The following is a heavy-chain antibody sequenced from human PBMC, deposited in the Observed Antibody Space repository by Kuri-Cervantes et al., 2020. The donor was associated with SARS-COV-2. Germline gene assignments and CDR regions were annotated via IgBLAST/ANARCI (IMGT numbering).Heavy chain of an antibody. D-gene: IGHD6-19*01. CDR1: GGSISSYY. J-gene: IGHJ3*02. V-gene: IGHV4-59*01. Sequence: SETLSLTCTVSGGSISSYYWSWIRQPPGKGLEWIGYIYYSGSTNYNPSLKSRVTISVDTSKNQFSLKLSSVTAADTAVYYCARSSGWAAAFDIWGQGKMVPVAS. CDR2: IYYSGST. CDR3: ARSSGWAAAFDI.